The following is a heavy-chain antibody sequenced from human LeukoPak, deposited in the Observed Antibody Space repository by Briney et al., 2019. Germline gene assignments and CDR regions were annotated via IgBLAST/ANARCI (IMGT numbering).Heavy chain of an antibody. V-gene: IGHV4-59*08. CDR3: ARHISYYDSPYYFDY. Sequence: SETLSLTCTVSGDSTSNFYWNWIRQSPGKGLEWIGNIHYSGSSVYNPSLKSRGTISIDTSRRQFFLKLNSVTAADTAVYYCARHISYYDSPYYFDYWGQGTLVTVSS. CDR1: GDSTSNFY. CDR2: IHYSGSS. J-gene: IGHJ4*02. D-gene: IGHD3-22*01.